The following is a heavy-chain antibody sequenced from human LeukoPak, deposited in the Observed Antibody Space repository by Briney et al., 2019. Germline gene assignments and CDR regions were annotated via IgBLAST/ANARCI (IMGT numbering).Heavy chain of an antibody. CDR2: IHPRRGDT. J-gene: IGHJ4*02. D-gene: IGHD3-9*01. CDR3: ARDFPRRYLDY. V-gene: IGHV1-2*02. Sequence: ASVKVSCKSSGYCYTASQKHWGRQAPGQGLEWMGWIHPRRGDTNYAQKFQGRVTMTRDTSISTAYLDLSRLRPDDTAVYYCARDFPRRYLDYWGQGTLVTVSS. CDR1: GYCYTASQ.